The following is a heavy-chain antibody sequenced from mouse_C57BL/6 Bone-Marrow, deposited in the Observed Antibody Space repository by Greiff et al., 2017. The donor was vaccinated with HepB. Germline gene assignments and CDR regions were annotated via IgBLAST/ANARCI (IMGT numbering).Heavy chain of an antibody. V-gene: IGHV5-16*01. CDR3: ARDRRGLRRDWYFDV. Sequence: EVKLVESEGGLVQPGSSMKLSCTASGFTFSDYYMAWVRQVPEKGLEWVANINYDGSSTYYLDSLKSRFIISRDNAKNILYLQMSSLKSEDTATYYCARDRRGLRRDWYFDVWGTGTTVTVSS. D-gene: IGHD2-4*01. CDR2: INYDGSST. CDR1: GFTFSDYY. J-gene: IGHJ1*03.